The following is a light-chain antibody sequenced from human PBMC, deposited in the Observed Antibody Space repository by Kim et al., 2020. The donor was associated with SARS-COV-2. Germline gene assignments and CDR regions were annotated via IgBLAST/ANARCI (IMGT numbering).Light chain of an antibody. J-gene: IGLJ7*01. CDR2: GNS. CDR1: SSNIGAGYE. CDR3: QSYDSSLSGYV. V-gene: IGLV1-40*01. Sequence: QRVTISCTGSSSNIGAGYEVHWYQQLPGTAPKHLIYGNSNRPSGVPDRFSGSKSGTSASLAITGLQAEDEADYYCQSYDSSLSGYVFGGGTQLTVL.